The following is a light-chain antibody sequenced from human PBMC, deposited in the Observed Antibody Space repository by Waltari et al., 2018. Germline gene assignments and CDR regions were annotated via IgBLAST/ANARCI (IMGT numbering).Light chain of an antibody. J-gene: IGLJ3*02. V-gene: IGLV2-14*03. Sequence: QSALTQPASVSGSPGQSITISCHGTSSDVGCSNYVSWYQQHPGKAPKLMIYDVGNRPSGVSNRFSGSNSGNTASLTISGLQAEDEADYYCSSYTSSSTWVFGGGTKLTV. CDR2: DVG. CDR1: SSDVGCSNY. CDR3: SSYTSSSTWV.